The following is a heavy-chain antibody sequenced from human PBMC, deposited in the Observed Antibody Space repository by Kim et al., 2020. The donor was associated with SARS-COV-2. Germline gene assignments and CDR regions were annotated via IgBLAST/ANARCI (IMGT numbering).Heavy chain of an antibody. J-gene: IGHJ4*02. CDR2: ISTYNGNT. Sequence: ASVKVSCKASGYTFDDYGVSWVRQAPGQGLEWMGWISTYNGNTNYAQNLQGRVTMTSDTSTSTVYMEVRGLRSDDTAVYYCARFPYGDYRGYFDYWGQ. D-gene: IGHD4-17*01. CDR1: GYTFDDYG. CDR3: ARFPYGDYRGYFDY. V-gene: IGHV1-18*01.